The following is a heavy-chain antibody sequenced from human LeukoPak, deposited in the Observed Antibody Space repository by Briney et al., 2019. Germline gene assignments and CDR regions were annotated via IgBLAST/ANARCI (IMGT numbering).Heavy chain of an antibody. CDR1: GVSISDYY. Sequence: PSETLSLTCTVSGVSISDYYWSWIRQPAGKGLEWIGRIYTSGSTNYNPSLKSRVAMSLDRSENQFSLKLNSVTAADTAVYYCARDGWGRSSQTFDYWGQGTLVTVSS. V-gene: IGHV4-4*07. CDR3: ARDGWGRSSQTFDY. CDR2: IYTSGST. D-gene: IGHD6-13*01. J-gene: IGHJ4*02.